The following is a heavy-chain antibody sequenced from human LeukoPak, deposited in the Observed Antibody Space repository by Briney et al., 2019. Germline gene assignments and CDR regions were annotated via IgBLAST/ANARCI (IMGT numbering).Heavy chain of an antibody. D-gene: IGHD3-22*01. CDR2: ISDTGKT. CDR1: VASLSSYY. Sequence: PSETLSLTYSVSVASLSSYYWDWLRQSPGKGLEWIGYISDTGKTDSNPSLKSRVNISLDMSKKQFSLRLRSVTAADSAVYYCATGYYEPFATWGPGILVTVSS. V-gene: IGHV4-59*01. CDR3: ATGYYEPFAT. J-gene: IGHJ5*02.